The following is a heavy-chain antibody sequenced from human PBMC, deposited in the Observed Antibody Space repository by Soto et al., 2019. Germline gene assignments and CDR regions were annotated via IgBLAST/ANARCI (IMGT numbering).Heavy chain of an antibody. Sequence: SVKVSCKASGGTFSSYTISWVRQAPGQGLEWMGRIIPILGIANYAQKFQGRVTITADKSTSTAYMELSSLRSEDTAVYYCARVYCSSTSCYALDYWGQGTLVTVSS. D-gene: IGHD2-2*01. CDR2: IIPILGIA. J-gene: IGHJ4*02. CDR3: ARVYCSSTSCYALDY. V-gene: IGHV1-69*02. CDR1: GGTFSSYT.